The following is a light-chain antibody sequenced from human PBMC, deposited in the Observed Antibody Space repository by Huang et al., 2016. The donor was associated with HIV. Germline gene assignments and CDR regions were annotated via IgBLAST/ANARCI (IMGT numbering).Light chain of an antibody. J-gene: IGKJ5*01. V-gene: IGKV3-11*01. Sequence: EIVLTQSPATLSLSPGERATLSCRASQSVSSYLAWYRQKPGQAPRLLIYDASNRATGIPARFSGGGSGTDFTLTISSLEPEDFAVYYCQQRSNWAFGQGTRLEIK. CDR1: QSVSSY. CDR3: QQRSNWA. CDR2: DAS.